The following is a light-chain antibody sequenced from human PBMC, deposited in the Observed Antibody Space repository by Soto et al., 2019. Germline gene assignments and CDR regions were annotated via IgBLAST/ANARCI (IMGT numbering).Light chain of an antibody. Sequence: QSALTQPASVSGSPGQSITISCTGTSSDVVSYNLVSWYQQHPGKAPKLMIYEGSKRPSGVSNRFSGSKSGNTASLTISGLQAEDEADYYCCSYAGSSTLGVFGTGTQLTVL. CDR1: SSDVVSYNL. CDR3: CSYAGSSTLGV. V-gene: IGLV2-23*01. CDR2: EGS. J-gene: IGLJ1*01.